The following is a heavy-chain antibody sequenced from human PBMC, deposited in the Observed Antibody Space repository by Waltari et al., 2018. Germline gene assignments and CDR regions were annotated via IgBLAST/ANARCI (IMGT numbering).Heavy chain of an antibody. CDR2: IYYSGST. Sequence: QVQLQESGPGLVKPSETLSLTCTVSGGSISSHYWSWLRQPPGKGLEWIGYIYYSGSTNYNPSLKSRVTISVDTSKNQFSLKLSSVTAADTAVYYCARENIRLGAFDIWGQGTMVTVSS. J-gene: IGHJ3*02. CDR1: GGSISSHY. D-gene: IGHD3-9*01. V-gene: IGHV4-59*11. CDR3: ARENIRLGAFDI.